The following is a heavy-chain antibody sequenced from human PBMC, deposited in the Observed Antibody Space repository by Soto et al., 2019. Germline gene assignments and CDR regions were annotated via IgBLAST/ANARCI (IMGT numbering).Heavy chain of an antibody. Sequence: QVQLVESGGGVVQPGRSLRLSCAASGFTFSSYGMHWVRQAPGKGLEWVAVIWYDGSNKYYADSVKGRFTISRDNSKNTVYLQMNSRRAEDTGVYYCARDRGYYGSGSYYNRHYYGMDVWGQGTTVTVSS. D-gene: IGHD3-10*01. CDR3: ARDRGYYGSGSYYNRHYYGMDV. CDR1: GFTFSSYG. V-gene: IGHV3-33*01. J-gene: IGHJ6*02. CDR2: IWYDGSNK.